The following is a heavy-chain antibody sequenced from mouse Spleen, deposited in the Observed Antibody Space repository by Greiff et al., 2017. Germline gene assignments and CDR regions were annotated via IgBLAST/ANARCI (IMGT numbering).Heavy chain of an antibody. V-gene: IGHV1-4*01. J-gene: IGHJ1*03. CDR1: GYTFTSYT. Sequence: QVQLKQSGAELARPGASVKMSCKASGYTFTSYTMHWVKQRPGQGLEWIGYINPSSGYTKYNQKFKDKATLTADKSSSTAYMQLSSLTSEDSAVYYCARLITTVVAPYFDVWGTGTTVTVSS. D-gene: IGHD1-1*01. CDR3: ARLITTVVAPYFDV. CDR2: INPSSGYT.